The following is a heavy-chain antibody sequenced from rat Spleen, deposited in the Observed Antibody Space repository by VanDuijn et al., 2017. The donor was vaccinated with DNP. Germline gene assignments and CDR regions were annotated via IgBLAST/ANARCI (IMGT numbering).Heavy chain of an antibody. CDR3: ARVGDLHDGGDGDVLDA. V-gene: IGHV5-22*01. CDR2: ILYDGSVT. Sequence: EVKLVESGGGLVQPGRSLKLSCAASGFNFNDYWMGWVRQAPGKGLEWIATILYDGSVTYYGDSVKGRFTISRDNEKSTLSLQMNSLRSEDTATYYCARVGDLHDGGDGDVLDAWGQGTSVTVSS. J-gene: IGHJ4*01. D-gene: IGHD1-12*02. CDR1: GFNFNDYW.